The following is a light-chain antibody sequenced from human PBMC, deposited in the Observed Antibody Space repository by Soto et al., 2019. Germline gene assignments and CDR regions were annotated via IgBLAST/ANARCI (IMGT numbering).Light chain of an antibody. J-gene: IGKJ4*01. CDR3: QQYINVPPT. Sequence: DIQMTQSPSSLSASVGDRVTITCQASQEISNFLNWYQQKPGKAPKLLIYDASNLETGVPSRFSGSGSGTDITFTISSLQPEDIATYYCQQYINVPPTFGGGTKVQIK. CDR1: QEISNF. V-gene: IGKV1-33*01. CDR2: DAS.